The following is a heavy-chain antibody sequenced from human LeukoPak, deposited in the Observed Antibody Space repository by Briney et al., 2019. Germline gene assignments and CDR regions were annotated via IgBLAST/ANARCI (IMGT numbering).Heavy chain of an antibody. CDR2: IRYDGSNK. D-gene: IGHD6-6*01. CDR1: GFTFSSYG. V-gene: IGHV3-30*02. CDR3: AKDRAYGSSFDW. Sequence: GSLRLSCAASGFTFSSYGMNWVRHAPGKGLVWVAFIRYDGSNKYYADSVKGRFTISRDNSKNTLYLQMNSLRAEDTAVYYCAKDRAYGSSFDWWGQGTLVTVSS. J-gene: IGHJ4*02.